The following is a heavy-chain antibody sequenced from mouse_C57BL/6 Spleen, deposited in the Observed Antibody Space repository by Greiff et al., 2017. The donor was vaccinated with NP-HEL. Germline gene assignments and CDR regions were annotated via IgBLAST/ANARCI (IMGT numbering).Heavy chain of an antibody. J-gene: IGHJ2*01. D-gene: IGHD1-1*01. CDR3: ARGAYGSRDFDY. CDR2: IYPGDGDT. Sequence: QVQLQQSGAELVKPGASVKISCKASGYAFSSYWMNWVKQRPGKGLEWIGQIYPGDGDTNYNGKFKGKATLTADKSSSTAYMQLSSLTSEDSAVYFCARGAYGSRDFDYWGQGTTLTVSS. CDR1: GYAFSSYW. V-gene: IGHV1-80*01.